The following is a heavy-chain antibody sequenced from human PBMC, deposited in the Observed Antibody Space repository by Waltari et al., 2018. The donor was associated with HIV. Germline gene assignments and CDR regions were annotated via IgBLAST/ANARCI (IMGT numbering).Heavy chain of an antibody. Sequence: VQLVESGGALVTPGGSLKISCAVSGIPFKNAWLSWVRQAPGKGRQWVGHIRSKTDGGATDYAAPLSGRFAISTDDFNNTMFLEMKTLKVDDTAVYYCTTFEMGTTRNFWGQGTLVTVSS. V-gene: IGHV3-15*02. D-gene: IGHD1-26*01. CDR3: TTFEMGTTRNF. CDR1: GIPFKNAW. CDR2: IRSKTDGGAT. J-gene: IGHJ4*02.